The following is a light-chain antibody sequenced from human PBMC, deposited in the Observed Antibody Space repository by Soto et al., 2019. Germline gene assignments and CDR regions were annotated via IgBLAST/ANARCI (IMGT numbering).Light chain of an antibody. V-gene: IGKV3-11*01. Sequence: TLSCRASQSVSSYLAWYQQKPGQAPRLLIYDASNRATGIPARFSGSGSGTDFTLTISSLEPEDFAVYYCQQRSNWPVTFGQGTRLEIK. CDR2: DAS. CDR3: QQRSNWPVT. CDR1: QSVSSY. J-gene: IGKJ5*01.